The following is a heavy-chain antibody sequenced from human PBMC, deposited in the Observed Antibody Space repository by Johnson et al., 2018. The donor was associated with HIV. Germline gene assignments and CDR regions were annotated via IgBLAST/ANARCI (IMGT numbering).Heavy chain of an antibody. Sequence: QVQLVESGGGVVQPGRSLRLSCAASGFTFSSYAMHWVRQAPGKGLEWMTVMSSAGTNKYYADSVNGRFTISRYNSKDTRFLQMRSLRADDSAVYYCARDSWMAAAGTGGGAFDIWGQGTMVTGSS. CDR2: MSSAGTNK. J-gene: IGHJ3*02. CDR3: ARDSWMAAAGTGGGAFDI. CDR1: GFTFSSYA. D-gene: IGHD6-13*01. V-gene: IGHV3-30*04.